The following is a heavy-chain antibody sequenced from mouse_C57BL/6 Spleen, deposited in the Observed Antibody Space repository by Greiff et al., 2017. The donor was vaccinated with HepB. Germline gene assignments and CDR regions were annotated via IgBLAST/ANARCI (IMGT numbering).Heavy chain of an antibody. J-gene: IGHJ3*01. D-gene: IGHD2-5*01. CDR3: TPLYSNLPWFAY. CDR1: GFTFSNYW. Sequence: EVKVEESGGGLVQPGGSMKLSCVASGFTFSNYWMNWVRQSPEKGLEWVAQIRLKSDNYATHYAESVKGRFTISRDDSKSSVYLQMNNLRAEDTGIYYCTPLYSNLPWFAYWGQGTLVTVSA. V-gene: IGHV6-3*01. CDR2: IRLKSDNYAT.